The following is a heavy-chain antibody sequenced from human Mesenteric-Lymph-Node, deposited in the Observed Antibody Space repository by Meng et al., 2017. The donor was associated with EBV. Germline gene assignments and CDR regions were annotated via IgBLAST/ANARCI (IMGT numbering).Heavy chain of an antibody. CDR1: GYRFNSYG. D-gene: IGHD3-10*01. Sequence: LVQSGADVEEPGCSVEVACKASGYRFNSYGISWVRQAPGQGLEWMGWISADNGNTIFAQKFQGRVTMTADSSTSTAYMEVTSLTSDDTAVYYCASGGSGINFDYWGQGTLVTVSS. CDR3: ASGGSGINFDY. V-gene: IGHV1-18*01. J-gene: IGHJ4*02. CDR2: ISADNGNT.